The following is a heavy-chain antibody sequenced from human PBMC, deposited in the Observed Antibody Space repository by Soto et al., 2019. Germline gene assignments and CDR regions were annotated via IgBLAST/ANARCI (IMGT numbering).Heavy chain of an antibody. CDR3: AAETGIAVAGMDY. CDR1: GFTFTSSA. D-gene: IGHD6-19*01. Sequence: SVKVSCKASGFTFTSSAVQWVRQARGQRLEWIGWIVVGSGNTNYAQKFQERVTITRDMSTSTAYMELSSLRSEDTAVYYCAAETGIAVAGMDYWGQGTLVTVSS. CDR2: IVVGSGNT. J-gene: IGHJ4*02. V-gene: IGHV1-58*01.